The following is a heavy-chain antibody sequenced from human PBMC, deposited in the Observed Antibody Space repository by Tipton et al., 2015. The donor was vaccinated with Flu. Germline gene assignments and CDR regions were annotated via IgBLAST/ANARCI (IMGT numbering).Heavy chain of an antibody. D-gene: IGHD5-18*01. V-gene: IGHV4-4*07. CDR1: GGFISDYY. Sequence: TLSLTCTVSGGFISDYYWSWIRQPAGKGLEWIGRIHTSGTANYNPSLKSRVTMSLDTSMNQFSLTLISVTAADTAVYYCAAETDIRHSYGTQGWFDPWGLGTLVTVSS. CDR2: IHTSGTA. J-gene: IGHJ5*02. CDR3: AAETDIRHSYGTQGWFDP.